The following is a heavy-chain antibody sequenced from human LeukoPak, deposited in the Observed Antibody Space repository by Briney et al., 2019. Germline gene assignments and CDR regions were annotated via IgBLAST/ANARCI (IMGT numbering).Heavy chain of an antibody. CDR2: ISAYNGNT. D-gene: IGHD3-22*01. Sequence: GASVKVSCKASGYTFTNYGITWVRQAPGQGLEWMGWISAYNGNTNYAQKLQGRVTMTTDTSTSTAYMELRSLRSDDTAVYYCARASDLTYYYDSSGLNAFDIWGQGTMVTVSS. CDR1: GYTFTNYG. CDR3: ARASDLTYYYDSSGLNAFDI. J-gene: IGHJ3*02. V-gene: IGHV1-18*01.